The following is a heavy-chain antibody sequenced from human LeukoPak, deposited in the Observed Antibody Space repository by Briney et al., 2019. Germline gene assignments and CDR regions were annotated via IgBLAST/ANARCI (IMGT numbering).Heavy chain of an antibody. CDR1: GYTFTGYY. CDR2: MNPNSGNT. J-gene: IGHJ5*02. V-gene: IGHV1-8*02. CDR3: AGVPAGISGWFDP. Sequence: ASVKVSCKASGYTFTGYYMHWVRQAPGQGLEWMGWMNPNSGNTGYAQKFQGRVTMTRNTSISTAYMELSSLRSEATAAYYCAGVPAGISGWFDPWGQGTLVTVSS. D-gene: IGHD2-2*01.